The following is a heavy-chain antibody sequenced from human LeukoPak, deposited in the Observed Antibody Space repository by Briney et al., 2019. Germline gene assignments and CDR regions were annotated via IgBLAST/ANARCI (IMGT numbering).Heavy chain of an antibody. CDR1: GFTFSSYS. D-gene: IGHD2-2*01. J-gene: IGHJ6*02. CDR2: ISSSSSYI. CDR3: ARESHCSSTSCFHYYYYYGMDV. Sequence: GGSLRLSCAASGFTFSSYSMNWVRQAPGKGLEGVSSISSSSSYIYYADSVKGRFTISRDNAKNSLYLQMSSLRAEDTAVYYCARESHCSSTSCFHYYYYYGMDVWGQGTTVTVSS. V-gene: IGHV3-21*01.